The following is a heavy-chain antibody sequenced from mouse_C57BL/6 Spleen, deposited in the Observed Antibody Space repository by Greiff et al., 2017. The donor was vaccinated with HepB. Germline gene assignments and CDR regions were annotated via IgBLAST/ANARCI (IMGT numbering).Heavy chain of an antibody. CDR2: IHPNSGST. CDR1: GYTFTSYW. D-gene: IGHD1-1*01. Sequence: VQLQQPGAELVKPGASVKLSCKASGYTFTSYWMHWVKQRPGQGLEWIGMIHPNSGSTNYNEKFKSKATLTVDKSSSTAYMQLSSLTSEDSAVYYCARNYYGSSQYYFDYWGQGTTLTVSS. CDR3: ARNYYGSSQYYFDY. V-gene: IGHV1-64*01. J-gene: IGHJ2*01.